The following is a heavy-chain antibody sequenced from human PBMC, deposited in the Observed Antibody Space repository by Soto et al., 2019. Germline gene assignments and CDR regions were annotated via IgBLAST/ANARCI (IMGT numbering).Heavy chain of an antibody. CDR3: ARDLGGWPDY. J-gene: IGHJ4*02. D-gene: IGHD2-15*01. CDR2: INAGNGNT. CDR1: GYTFTSYA. Sequence: ASVKVSCKASGYTFTSYAMHWVRQAPGQRLEWMGWINAGNGNTKYSQKFQGRVTITADESTSTAYMELSSLRSEDTAVYYCARDLGGWPDYWGQGTLVTVSS. V-gene: IGHV1-3*01.